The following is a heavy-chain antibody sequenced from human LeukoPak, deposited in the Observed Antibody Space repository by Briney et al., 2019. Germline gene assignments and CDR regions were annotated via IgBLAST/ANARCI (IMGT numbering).Heavy chain of an antibody. CDR3: AKAAVYSNRWTPFDD. V-gene: IGHV3-30*18. J-gene: IGHJ4*02. CDR1: GFTFSIYG. D-gene: IGHD2/OR15-2a*01. CDR2: LAGDGVNI. Sequence: PGGSLRLSCAASGFTFSIYGMHRVRQAPGKGLEWVALLAGDGVNIFYADSVKGRFTISRDNSKNTLYLQMNSLRPEDTAVYYCAKAAVYSNRWTPFDDWGQGTLVTVSS.